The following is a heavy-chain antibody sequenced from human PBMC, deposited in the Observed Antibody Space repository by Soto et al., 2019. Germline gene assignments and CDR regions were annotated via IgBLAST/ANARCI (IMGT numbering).Heavy chain of an antibody. D-gene: IGHD3-22*01. J-gene: IGHJ6*02. CDR1: GGSISSYY. CDR3: ARDNYERSGYYATLYYAMEG. V-gene: IGHV4-4*07. Sequence: PSETLSLTCAVSGGSISSYYWSWIRQPAGKGLEWIGRIYTSGSTNYNPSLKSRVTMSVDTSKNHFSLKLRSATAADTAVYYCARDNYERSGYYATLYYAMEGWGQGTTVTVSS. CDR2: IYTSGST.